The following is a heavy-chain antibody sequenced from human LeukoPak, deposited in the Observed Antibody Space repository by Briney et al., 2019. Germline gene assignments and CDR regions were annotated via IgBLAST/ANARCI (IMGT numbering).Heavy chain of an antibody. J-gene: IGHJ4*02. Sequence: GGSLRLSCAASGFTVSSNYMSWVRQAPGKGLEWVSVIYSGGSTTYADSVKGRFTISRDNAKNTLYLQMNSLRAEDTAVYYCTRDWTYYDSSGYFDYWGQGTLVTVSS. V-gene: IGHV3-53*01. CDR3: TRDWTYYDSSGYFDY. CDR1: GFTVSSNY. CDR2: IYSGGST. D-gene: IGHD3-22*01.